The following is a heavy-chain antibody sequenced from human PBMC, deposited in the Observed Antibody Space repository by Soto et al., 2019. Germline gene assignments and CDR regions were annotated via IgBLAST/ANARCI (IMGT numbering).Heavy chain of an antibody. D-gene: IGHD3-22*01. CDR2: IYYSGSI. Sequence: SXETLSLTCTVSGGSISSGYWSWIRQPPGKGLEWIGYIYYSGSINYNPSLKSRVIISVDTSKNQFSLSLNSVTAADTAVYYCARAYYDARGYGLAPWSQGTLVTVSS. J-gene: IGHJ5*02. V-gene: IGHV4-59*01. CDR1: GGSISSGY. CDR3: ARAYYDARGYGLAP.